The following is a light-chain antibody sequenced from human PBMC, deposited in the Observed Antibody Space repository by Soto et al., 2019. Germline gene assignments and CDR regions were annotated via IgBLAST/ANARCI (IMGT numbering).Light chain of an antibody. V-gene: IGKV2-40*01. CDR1: QSLLDSDDGNTY. CDR2: TVS. J-gene: IGKJ4*01. Sequence: IGMTQTPLSLPVTPGEPASISCGSSQSLLDSDDGNTYLDWYLQKPGQSPQLLIYTVSYRASGVPDRFSGSGSGTDFTLKISRVEAEDVGVYYCMQRIEFPLTFGGGTKVDI. CDR3: MQRIEFPLT.